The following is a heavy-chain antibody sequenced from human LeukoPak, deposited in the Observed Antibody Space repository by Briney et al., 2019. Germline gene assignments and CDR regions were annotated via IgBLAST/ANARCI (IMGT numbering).Heavy chain of an antibody. CDR3: AKVPRWKYYFDY. CDR1: GFTFSSYG. J-gene: IGHJ4*02. V-gene: IGHV3-30*02. CDR2: IRYDGSNK. Sequence: HTGGSLRLSCAASGFTFSSYGMHWVRQAPGKGLEWVAFIRYDGSNKYYADSVKGRFTISRDNSKNTLYLQMNSLRAEDTAVYYCAKVPRWKYYFDYWGQGTLVTVSS. D-gene: IGHD4-23*01.